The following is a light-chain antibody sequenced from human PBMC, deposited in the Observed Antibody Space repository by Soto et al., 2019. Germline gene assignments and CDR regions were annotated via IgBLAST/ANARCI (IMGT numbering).Light chain of an antibody. J-gene: IGKJ5*01. CDR1: PSVANF. Sequence: EIVLTQSPATLSLSPGERATLYCRASPSVANFVAWYQQKPGQAPRLLIYGAFNRATGIPARFSGSGSGTDFTLTISSLEPEDSAVYYCQQRNIWPPVTFGHGTRLEIK. V-gene: IGKV3-11*01. CDR3: QQRNIWPPVT. CDR2: GAF.